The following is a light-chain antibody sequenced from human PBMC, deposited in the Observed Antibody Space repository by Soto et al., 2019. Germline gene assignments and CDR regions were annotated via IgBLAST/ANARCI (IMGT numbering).Light chain of an antibody. CDR2: GAY. CDR1: QSVSNNY. CDR3: QQYGSLTWT. Sequence: EIVLMQSPGTQSLSPGARATLSCRSSQSVSNNYLAWYQQKPGQAPRPLISGAYRRATGVTDRFSGSGSGTDFTLTISRLEPEDFAVYYCQQYGSLTWTVGQGTKVEIK. J-gene: IGKJ1*01. V-gene: IGKV3-20*01.